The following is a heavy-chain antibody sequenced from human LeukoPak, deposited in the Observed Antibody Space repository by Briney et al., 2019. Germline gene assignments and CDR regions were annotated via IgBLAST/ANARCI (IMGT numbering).Heavy chain of an antibody. CDR3: ARDLRYCSRTSCYAGVEY. D-gene: IGHD2-2*01. Sequence: GGSLRLSCAASGFTFSSYSMNWVRQAPGKGLEWVSSISSSSSYIYYADSVKGRFTISIDNAKNSLYLQMNSLTADDPAVFYSARDLRYCSRTSCYAGVEYWGQGTLVTVSS. V-gene: IGHV3-21*01. J-gene: IGHJ4*02. CDR2: ISSSSSYI. CDR1: GFTFSSYS.